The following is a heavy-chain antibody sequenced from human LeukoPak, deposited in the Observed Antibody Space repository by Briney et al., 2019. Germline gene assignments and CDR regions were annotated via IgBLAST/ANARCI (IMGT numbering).Heavy chain of an antibody. CDR3: AREGPFWSAIEF. D-gene: IGHD3-3*01. Sequence: QVQLQESGPGLVKPSQTLSLTCTVSGGSISSGSYYWSWIPQPAGQGLAWIGRIYTSGSTNYNPSLKSRVTISVDTSKNQFSLKLSSVTAADTAVYYCAREGPFWSAIEFWGQGTLVTVSS. CDR2: IYTSGST. CDR1: GGSISSGSYY. V-gene: IGHV4-61*02. J-gene: IGHJ4*02.